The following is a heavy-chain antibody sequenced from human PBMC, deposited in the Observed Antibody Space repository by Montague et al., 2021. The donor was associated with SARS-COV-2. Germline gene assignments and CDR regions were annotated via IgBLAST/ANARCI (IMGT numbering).Heavy chain of an antibody. Sequence: SETLSLTCSVSGGSIGSYYWSWLRQPPGTGLEWIGHIHYSGSSTYSPSFTSRVTISIDTPKNQFSLKLRSVTAADTAVYYCARSLDPSGPYYLPYWGQGTLVTVSS. J-gene: IGHJ4*02. CDR3: ARSLDPSGPYYLPY. D-gene: IGHD3-10*01. CDR1: GGSIGSYY. CDR2: IHYSGSS. V-gene: IGHV4-59*01.